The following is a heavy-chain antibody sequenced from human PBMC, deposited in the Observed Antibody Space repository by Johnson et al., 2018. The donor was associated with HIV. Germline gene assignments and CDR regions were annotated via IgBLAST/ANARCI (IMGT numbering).Heavy chain of an antibody. J-gene: IGHJ3*02. V-gene: IGHV3-53*01. D-gene: IGHD2-2*02. Sequence: VQLVESGGGLIQPGGSLRLSCAASGFAVSSNYMSWVRQAPGKGLEWVSVIYSGSNTYYADSVRGRFTISRDNSKHTLYLQMNSLRAEDTAFYYCATIWPGNFAFDIWGQGTVVTVSS. CDR3: ATIWPGNFAFDI. CDR2: IYSGSNT. CDR1: GFAVSSNY.